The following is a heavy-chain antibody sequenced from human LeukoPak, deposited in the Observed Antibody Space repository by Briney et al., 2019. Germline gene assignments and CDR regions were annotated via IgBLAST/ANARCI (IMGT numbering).Heavy chain of an antibody. V-gene: IGHV4-61*02. J-gene: IGHJ3*02. CDR3: SRHDFDAFEI. D-gene: IGHD2-21*02. CDR1: GGSISSGSFY. Sequence: SQTLSLTCTVTGGSISSGSFYWSWIRQPAGKGLEWIGRIYTSGSTNYNPSLKSRVTISIGTSKKQFSLKLTSVTAADTAVYYCSRHDFDAFEIWGQGTMVTLSS. CDR2: IYTSGST.